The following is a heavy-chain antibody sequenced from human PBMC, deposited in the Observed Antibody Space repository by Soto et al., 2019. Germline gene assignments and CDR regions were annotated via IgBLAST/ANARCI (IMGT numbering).Heavy chain of an antibody. CDR2: ISGSGGST. D-gene: IGHD6-19*01. CDR1: GFTFSSYA. V-gene: IGHV3-23*01. Sequence: EVQLLESGGGLVQPGGSLRLSCAASGFTFSSYAMNWVRHAPGKGLEWVSVISGSGGSTYYADSVKGRFTISRDNSKNTLYLQMNSRRGDDTAVYNCAIRSSGWYLNYWGKGTLVTFSS. J-gene: IGHJ4*02. CDR3: AIRSSGWYLNY.